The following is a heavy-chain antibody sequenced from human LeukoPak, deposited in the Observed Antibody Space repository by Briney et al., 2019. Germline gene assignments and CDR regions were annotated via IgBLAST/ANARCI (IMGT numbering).Heavy chain of an antibody. V-gene: IGHV1-69*06. CDR3: ARETKDTSGWYHWFDP. D-gene: IGHD6-19*01. CDR1: GGTFSSYA. Sequence: SVKVSCKASGGTFSSYAISWVRQAPGQGLEWMGGIIPIFGTANYAQKFQGRVTITADKSTSTAYMELSSLRSEDTAVYYCARETKDTSGWYHWFDPWGQGTLVTVSS. J-gene: IGHJ5*02. CDR2: IIPIFGTA.